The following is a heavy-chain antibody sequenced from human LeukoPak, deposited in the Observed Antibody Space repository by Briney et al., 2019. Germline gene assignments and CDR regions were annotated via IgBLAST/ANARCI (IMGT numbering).Heavy chain of an antibody. J-gene: IGHJ5*02. D-gene: IGHD3-22*01. CDR2: INTNTGNP. CDR3: ARVRDSYDSSGYYYSWFDP. CDR1: GYTFTTYA. V-gene: IGHV7-4-1*02. Sequence: ASVKVSCKASGYTFTTYAMNWVRQAPGQGLEWMGWINTNTGNPTYAQGLTGRFVFSLDTSVSTAYLQISSLKAEDTAVYYCARVRDSYDSSGYYYSWFDPWGQGTLVTVSS.